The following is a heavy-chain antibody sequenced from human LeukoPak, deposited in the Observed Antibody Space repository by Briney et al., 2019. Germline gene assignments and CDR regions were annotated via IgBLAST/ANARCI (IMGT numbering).Heavy chain of an antibody. J-gene: IGHJ4*02. CDR2: INPNSGGT. D-gene: IGHD2-15*01. CDR1: GYTFTGYY. CDR3: ATLLGGRYFSGGSCRYYFDY. Sequence: ASVKVSCKASGYTFTGYYMHWVRQAPGQGLEWMGWINPNSGGTNYAQKFQGRVTMTRDTSISTAYMELSRLGSDDTAVYYCATLLGGRYFSGGSCRYYFDYWGQGTLVTVSS. V-gene: IGHV1-2*02.